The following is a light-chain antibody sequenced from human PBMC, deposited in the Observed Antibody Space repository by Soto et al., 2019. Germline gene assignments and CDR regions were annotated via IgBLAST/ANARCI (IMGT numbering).Light chain of an antibody. Sequence: DIQMTQSPSSLSASVGDSVTITCRASQDISNYLAWFQQRPGKPPKLLIYAASTLESGVPSRFSGGRSGTDLTLSISSLQPEDVATFYCQQYDSLPFTFGPGTKVDIK. J-gene: IGKJ3*01. CDR1: QDISNY. CDR3: QQYDSLPFT. CDR2: AAS. V-gene: IGKV1-27*01.